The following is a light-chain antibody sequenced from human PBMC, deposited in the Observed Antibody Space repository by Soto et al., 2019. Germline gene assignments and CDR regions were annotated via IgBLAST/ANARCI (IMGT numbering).Light chain of an antibody. CDR1: QSVGRH. V-gene: IGKV3-11*01. J-gene: IGKJ4*01. CDR2: DAS. CDR3: QQRNNWPPAX. Sequence: EIVLTQSPATLSLSPGERATLSCRASQSVGRHLAWYQQKPGQAPRLLIYDASNRATGVPARFSGSGSGTDFTLSISSLEPEDFAVYYCQQRNNWPPAXXGGGXXVEIK.